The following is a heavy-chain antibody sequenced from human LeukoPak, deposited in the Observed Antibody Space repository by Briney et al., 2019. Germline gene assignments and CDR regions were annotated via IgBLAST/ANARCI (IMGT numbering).Heavy chain of an antibody. V-gene: IGHV4-34*01. CDR3: AKWEGGSYYDFDY. CDR1: GGSFSGYS. CDR2: INHSGST. Sequence: SETLSLTCAVYGGSFSGYSCSWIRQPPGKGLEWIGEINHSGSTNYNPSLKSRVTISVDTSKNQFSLKLSSVTAADTAVYYCAKWEGGSYYDFDYWGQGSLVTVSS. J-gene: IGHJ4*02. D-gene: IGHD1-26*01.